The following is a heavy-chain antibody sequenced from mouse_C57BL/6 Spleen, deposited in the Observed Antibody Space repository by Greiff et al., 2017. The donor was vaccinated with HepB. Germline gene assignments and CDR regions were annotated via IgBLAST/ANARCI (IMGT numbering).Heavy chain of an antibody. Sequence: EVKVVESGGGLVKPGGSLKLSCAASGFTFSSYTMSWVRQTPEKRLEWVATISGGGGNTYYPASVKGRFTISRDNAKNTLYLQMSSLRSEDTALYYCARRREEYDYSFDYWGQGTTLTVSS. CDR1: GFTFSSYT. CDR2: ISGGGGNT. V-gene: IGHV5-9*01. D-gene: IGHD2-4*01. J-gene: IGHJ2*01. CDR3: ARRREEYDYSFDY.